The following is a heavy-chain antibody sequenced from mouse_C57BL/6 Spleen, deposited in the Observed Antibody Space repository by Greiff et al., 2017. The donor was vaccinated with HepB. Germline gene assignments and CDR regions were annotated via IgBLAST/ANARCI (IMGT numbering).Heavy chain of an antibody. V-gene: IGHV1-61*01. CDR1: GYTFTSYW. D-gene: IGHD2-2*01. Sequence: VKLLESGAELVRPGSSVKLSCKASGYTFTSYWMDWVKQRPGQGLEWIGNIYPSDSETHYNQKFKDKATLTVDKSSSTAYMQLSSLTSEDSAVYYCARFDYGYGRGYAMDYWGQGTSVTVSS. CDR3: ARFDYGYGRGYAMDY. CDR2: IYPSDSET. J-gene: IGHJ4*01.